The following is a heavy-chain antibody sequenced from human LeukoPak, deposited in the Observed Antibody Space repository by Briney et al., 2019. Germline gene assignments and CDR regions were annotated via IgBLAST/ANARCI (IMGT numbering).Heavy chain of an antibody. Sequence: SETLSLTCAVSGYSISSGHYWGWIRPPPGKGLEWIGSIYHSGSTYYNPSLKSRVTISVDTSKNQFSLKLSSVTAADTAVYYCARPRFLEWLFFDYWGQGTLVTVSS. J-gene: IGHJ4*02. CDR2: IYHSGST. D-gene: IGHD3-3*01. V-gene: IGHV4-38-2*01. CDR3: ARPRFLEWLFFDY. CDR1: GYSISSGHY.